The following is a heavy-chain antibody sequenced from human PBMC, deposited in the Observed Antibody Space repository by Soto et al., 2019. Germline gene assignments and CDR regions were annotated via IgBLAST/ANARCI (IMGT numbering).Heavy chain of an antibody. Sequence: PGGSLRLSCAASGFTFSSYAMSWVRQAPGKGLEWVSAISGSGGSTYYADSVKGRFTISRDNSKNTLYLQMNSLRAEDTAVYYCAKGQAATGYYYYGMDVWGQGATVTVSS. J-gene: IGHJ6*02. CDR2: ISGSGGST. CDR3: AKGQAATGYYYYGMDV. CDR1: GFTFSSYA. V-gene: IGHV3-23*01. D-gene: IGHD6-25*01.